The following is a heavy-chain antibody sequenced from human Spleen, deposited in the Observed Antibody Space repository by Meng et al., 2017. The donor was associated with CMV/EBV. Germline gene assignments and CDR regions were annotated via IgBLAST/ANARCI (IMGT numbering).Heavy chain of an antibody. Sequence: GGSLRLSCAASGFNFKTYGMHWVRQPPGKGLEWVAFIRYDEKTKYYGDSVKGRFTISRDNAKNSLYLQMNSLRAEDTAVYYCASSYSSGWYVPWFDPWGQGTLVTVSS. D-gene: IGHD6-19*01. CDR3: ASSYSSGWYVPWFDP. CDR1: GFNFKTYG. V-gene: IGHV3-30*02. CDR2: IRYDEKTK. J-gene: IGHJ5*02.